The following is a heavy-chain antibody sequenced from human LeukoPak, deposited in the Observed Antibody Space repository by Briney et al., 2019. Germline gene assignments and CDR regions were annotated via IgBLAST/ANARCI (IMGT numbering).Heavy chain of an antibody. D-gene: IGHD5-18*01. CDR1: GYSISSGYY. Sequence: SETLSLTCTVSGYSISSGYYWGWIRQPPGKGLEWIGSFYHSGSTYYNPSLKSRVTISVDTSKNQFSLKLSSVTAADTAVYYCAKSSYSIFDYWGQGTLVTVSS. J-gene: IGHJ4*02. CDR3: AKSSYSIFDY. V-gene: IGHV4-38-2*02. CDR2: FYHSGST.